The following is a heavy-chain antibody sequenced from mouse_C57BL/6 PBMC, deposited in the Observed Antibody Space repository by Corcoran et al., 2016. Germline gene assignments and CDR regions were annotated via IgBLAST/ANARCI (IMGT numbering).Heavy chain of an antibody. CDR3: ARGYYGSSYTWFAY. CDR2: INPNNGGT. Sequence: EVQLQQSGPELVKPGASVKISCKASGYTFTAYYMNWVKQSHGKSLEWIGDINPNNGGTSYNQKFKGKATLTVDKSSSTAYMELRSLTSEDSAVYYCARGYYGSSYTWFAYWGQGTLVTVSA. J-gene: IGHJ3*01. V-gene: IGHV1-26*01. D-gene: IGHD1-1*01. CDR1: GYTFTAYY.